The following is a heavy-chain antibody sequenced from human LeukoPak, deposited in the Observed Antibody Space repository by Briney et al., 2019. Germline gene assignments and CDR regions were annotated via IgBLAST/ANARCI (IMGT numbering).Heavy chain of an antibody. CDR3: ARDPKLLWFGEPRFDY. J-gene: IGHJ4*02. V-gene: IGHV3-48*03. Sequence: GGSLRLSCAASGFTFSSYEMNWVRQAPGKGLEWVSYISSSGSTIYYADSVKGRFTISRDNAKNSLYLQMNSLRAEDTAVYYCARDPKLLWFGEPRFDYWGQGTLVTVSS. D-gene: IGHD3-10*01. CDR1: GFTFSSYE. CDR2: ISSSGSTI.